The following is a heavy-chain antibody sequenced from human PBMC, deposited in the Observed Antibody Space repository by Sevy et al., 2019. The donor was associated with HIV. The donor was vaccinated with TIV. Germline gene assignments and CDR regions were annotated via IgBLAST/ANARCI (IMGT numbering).Heavy chain of an antibody. D-gene: IGHD2-8*01. CDR1: GFSFADHA. CDR3: ARDHCTDGACFRSGYFDY. J-gene: IGHJ4*02. V-gene: IGHV3-30*04. Sequence: GGSLRLSCAASGFSFADHAFHWVCQAPGKGLESVAIISFDGRNKRVAESVKGRFTISRDDSKSTVYLQMTSLRPEDAAVYYCARDHCTDGACFRSGYFDYWGQGTLVTVSS. CDR2: ISFDGRNK.